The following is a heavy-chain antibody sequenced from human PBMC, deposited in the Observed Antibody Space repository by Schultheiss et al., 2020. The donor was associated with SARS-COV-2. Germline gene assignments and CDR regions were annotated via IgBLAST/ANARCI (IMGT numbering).Heavy chain of an antibody. J-gene: IGHJ6*02. D-gene: IGHD6-25*01. CDR3: ARIPGFSSGDPGGMDV. V-gene: IGHV2-26*01. CDR2: IYWNDDK. CDR1: GFSLSNARMG. Sequence: SGPTLVKPTETLTLTCTVSGFSLSNARMGVSWIRQPPGKALEWLALIYWNDDKRYSPSLKSRLTITKDTSKSQVVLTMTNMDPVDTATYYCARIPGFSSGDPGGMDVWGQGTTVTVSS.